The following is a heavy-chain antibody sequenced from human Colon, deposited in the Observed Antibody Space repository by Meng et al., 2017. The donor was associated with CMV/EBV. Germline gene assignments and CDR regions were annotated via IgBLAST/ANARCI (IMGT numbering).Heavy chain of an antibody. V-gene: IGHV1-2*02. CDR2: INSKDGYT. Sequence: TCNVSGYTCTKQYIHWVREARGQGREWMGWINSKDGYTIYAGKFRDRVTITRDTSISTAYMELRKLTSDDTAIYYCTRHGSDYFDYWGQGTLVTVSS. CDR1: GYTCTKQY. CDR3: TRHGSDYFDY. J-gene: IGHJ4*02.